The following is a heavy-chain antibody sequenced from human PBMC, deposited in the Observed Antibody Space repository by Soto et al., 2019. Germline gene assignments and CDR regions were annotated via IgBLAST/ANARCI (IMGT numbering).Heavy chain of an antibody. CDR3: ARRLSSSTFYYYLDV. J-gene: IGHJ6*03. V-gene: IGHV1-8*01. CDR2: LNPNSGHT. Sequence: QVQLVQSGAEVKKPGASVKVSCKASGYTFSTYDIIWVRQATGQGLEWMGWLNPNSGHTGYAQKFQGRVTLNRDTSISTAYMELRRLRSTDTAVYFCARRLSSSTFYYYLDVWGKGTTVTVSS. D-gene: IGHD6-6*01. CDR1: GYTFSTYD.